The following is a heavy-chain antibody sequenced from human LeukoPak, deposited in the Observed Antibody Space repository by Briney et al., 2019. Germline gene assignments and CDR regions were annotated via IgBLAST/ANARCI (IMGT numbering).Heavy chain of an antibody. CDR2: IYRSGST. CDR1: DFSISSGYY. D-gene: IGHD3-22*01. J-gene: IGHJ5*02. Sequence: SETLSLTCTVSDFSISSGYYWGWTRQPPGKGLEWIGNIYRSGSTYYNPSLKSRVTISVDTSKNQFSLKLNSVTAADTAVYFCASCPYYYDSSGYSSWGQGTLVTVSS. V-gene: IGHV4-38-2*02. CDR3: ASCPYYYDSSGYSS.